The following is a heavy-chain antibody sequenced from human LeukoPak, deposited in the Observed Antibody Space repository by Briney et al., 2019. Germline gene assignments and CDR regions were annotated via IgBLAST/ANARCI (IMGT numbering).Heavy chain of an antibody. CDR3: LPYGSGST. J-gene: IGHJ5*02. CDR1: GLTVTNAW. V-gene: IGHV3-23*01. CDR2: ISGSGDIT. D-gene: IGHD3-10*01. Sequence: PGGSLRLSCAASGLTVTNAWMNWVRQAPGKGLEWVSAISGSGDITYNADSVKGRFTISRDNSKNTVYLQMNSLRAEDTAVYYCLPYGSGSTWGQGTLVTVSS.